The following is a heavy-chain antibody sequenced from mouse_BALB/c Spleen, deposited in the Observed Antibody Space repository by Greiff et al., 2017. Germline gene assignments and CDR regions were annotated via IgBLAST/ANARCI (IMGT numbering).Heavy chain of an antibody. CDR3: ARSGQYYFDY. CDR2: ISSGSSTI. V-gene: IGHV5-17*02. Sequence: EVNLVESGGGLVQPGGSRKLSCAASGFTFSSFGMHWVRQAPEKGLEWVAYISSGSSTIYYADTVKGRFTISRDNPKNTLFLQMTSLRSEDTAMYYCARSGQYYFDYWGQGTTLTVSS. CDR1: GFTFSSFG. J-gene: IGHJ2*01.